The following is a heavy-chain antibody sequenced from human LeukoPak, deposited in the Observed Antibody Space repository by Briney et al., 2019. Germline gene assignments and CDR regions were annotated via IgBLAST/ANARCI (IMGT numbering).Heavy chain of an antibody. V-gene: IGHV3-11*01. J-gene: IGHJ4*02. CDR3: ARDAKSGYSSSWNDY. CDR2: ISSSGNII. Sequence: GGSLRLSCAASGFTFSDYYMSWIRQAPGKGLGWVSYISSSGNIIYYVDSVKGRFTISRDNAKNSLYLQMNSLRAEDTAVYYCARDAKSGYSSSWNDYWGQGTLVTVSS. CDR1: GFTFSDYY. D-gene: IGHD6-13*01.